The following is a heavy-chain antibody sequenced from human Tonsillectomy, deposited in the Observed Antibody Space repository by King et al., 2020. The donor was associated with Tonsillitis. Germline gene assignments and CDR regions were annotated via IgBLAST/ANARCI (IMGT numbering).Heavy chain of an antibody. CDR1: GFSFSSYA. CDR3: AKDQRYSGNSLDAFDF. D-gene: IGHD1-26*01. CDR2: ISGSGGST. J-gene: IGHJ3*01. Sequence: VQLVESGGGLAQPGGSLRLSCAASGFSFSSYAMNWVRQAPGKGLEWVSTISGSGGSTYFADSVKGRFTISRDNSKNTLYLQMNNLRAEDTAAYFCAKDQRYSGNSLDAFDFWGQGTMASVSS. V-gene: IGHV3-23*04.